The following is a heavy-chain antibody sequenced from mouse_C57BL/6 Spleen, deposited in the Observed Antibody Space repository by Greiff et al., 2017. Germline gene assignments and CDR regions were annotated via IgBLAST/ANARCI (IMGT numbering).Heavy chain of an antibody. CDR2: ISDGGSYT. Sequence: EVQLQESGGGLVKPGGSLKLSCAASGFTFSSYAMSWVRQTPEKRLEWVATISDGGSYTYYPDNVKGRFTISRDNAKNNLYLQMSHLKSEDTAMYYCARDWGYDGYWGYWGQGTTLTVSS. D-gene: IGHD2-3*01. V-gene: IGHV5-4*01. CDR3: ARDWGYDGYWGY. J-gene: IGHJ2*01. CDR1: GFTFSSYA.